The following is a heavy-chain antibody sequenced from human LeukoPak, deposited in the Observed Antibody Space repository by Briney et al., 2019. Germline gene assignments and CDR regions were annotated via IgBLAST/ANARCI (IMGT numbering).Heavy chain of an antibody. J-gene: IGHJ6*02. D-gene: IGHD3-10*01. CDR3: ARARRGSGNYYYGMDV. CDR2: ISSSGSTI. CDR1: GFTFNSYE. V-gene: IGHV3-48*03. Sequence: PGGSLRLSCAASGFTFNSYEMNWVRQAPGKGLEWVSYISSSGSTIYYADSVKGRFTISRDNTKSSLYLQMNSLRAEDTAIYYCARARRGSGNYYYGMDVWGQGTTVTVSS.